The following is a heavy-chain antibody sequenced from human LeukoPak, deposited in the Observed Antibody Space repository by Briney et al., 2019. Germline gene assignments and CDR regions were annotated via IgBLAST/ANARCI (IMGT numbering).Heavy chain of an antibody. CDR3: AREGGRVGAPLDY. CDR1: GFIFSSYG. D-gene: IGHD1-26*01. Sequence: GRSLRPSCAASGFIFSSYGMHWVRQAPGKGLEWVAVIWSDGSSKYYSDSVKGRVTISRDNSKNTVYLQMNSLRAEDTAMYYCAREGGRVGAPLDYWGQGTLVTVSS. J-gene: IGHJ4*02. V-gene: IGHV3-33*08. CDR2: IWSDGSSK.